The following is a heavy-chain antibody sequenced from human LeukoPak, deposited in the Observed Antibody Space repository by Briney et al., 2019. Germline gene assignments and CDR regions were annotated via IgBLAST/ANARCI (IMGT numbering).Heavy chain of an antibody. CDR3: ARELSGSPEDFQH. D-gene: IGHD1-26*01. V-gene: IGHV3-30*04. J-gene: IGHJ1*01. Sequence: GGSLRLSCTASGFTFSSYTMHWVRRTPGKGLEWVAVISHDGNIKYHADSMKDRFTISRDNSRNTLYLQMNNLRPEDTAVYSCARELSGSPEDFQHWGQGTLVTVSS. CDR1: GFTFSSYT. CDR2: ISHDGNIK.